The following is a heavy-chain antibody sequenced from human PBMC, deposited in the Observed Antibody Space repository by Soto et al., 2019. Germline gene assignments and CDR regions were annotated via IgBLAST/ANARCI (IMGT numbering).Heavy chain of an antibody. CDR1: GFTFSSYW. V-gene: IGHV3-7*01. Sequence: PGGSLRLSCAASGFTFSSYWMSWVRQAPGKGLEWVANIKQDGSEKYYVDSVKGRFTISRDNAKNSLYLQMNSLRAEDTAVYYCAKDPKSYYGSGSYPPAGYWGQGTLVTVSS. CDR2: IKQDGSEK. CDR3: AKDPKSYYGSGSYPPAGY. J-gene: IGHJ4*02. D-gene: IGHD3-10*01.